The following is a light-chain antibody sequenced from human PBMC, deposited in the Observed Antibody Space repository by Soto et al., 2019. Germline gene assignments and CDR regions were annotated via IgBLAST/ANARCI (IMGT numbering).Light chain of an antibody. CDR1: QSVNNNY. V-gene: IGKV3-20*01. J-gene: IGKJ2*01. CDR2: GAS. CDR3: QQYGSSQYT. Sequence: EIVLTQSPGTPSLSPGERATLSCRASQSVNNNYLAWYQQKPGQAPRLLIYGASIRATGIPDRFSGSGSGTDFTLTITRLEPEDFAVYYCQQYGSSQYTFGQGTKLEIK.